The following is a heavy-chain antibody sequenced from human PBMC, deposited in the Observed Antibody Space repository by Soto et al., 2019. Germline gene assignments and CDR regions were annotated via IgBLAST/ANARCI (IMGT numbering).Heavy chain of an antibody. J-gene: IGHJ3*02. CDR3: ARAQGYSSGWGAFDI. D-gene: IGHD6-19*01. CDR2: IWYDGSNK. V-gene: IGHV3-33*01. Sequence: AGSLRLSCAASGFTFSSYGMHWVRQAPGKGLEWVAVIWYDGSNKYYADSVKGRFTISRDNSKNTLYLQMNSLRAEDTAVYYCARAQGYSSGWGAFDIWGQGTMVTVSS. CDR1: GFTFSSYG.